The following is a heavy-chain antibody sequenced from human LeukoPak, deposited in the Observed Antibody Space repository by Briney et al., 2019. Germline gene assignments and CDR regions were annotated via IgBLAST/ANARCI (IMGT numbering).Heavy chain of an antibody. CDR1: GYTFTSYG. CDR3: ARRGSERFLELLSHYYYMDV. D-gene: IGHD3-3*01. Sequence: ASVKVSCKASGYTFTSYGISWVRQAPGQGLEWMGWISAYNGNTNYAQKLQGRVTMTTDTSTSTAYMELRSLRSDDTAVYYCARRGSERFLELLSHYYYMDVWGKGTTVTVSS. J-gene: IGHJ6*03. V-gene: IGHV1-18*01. CDR2: ISAYNGNT.